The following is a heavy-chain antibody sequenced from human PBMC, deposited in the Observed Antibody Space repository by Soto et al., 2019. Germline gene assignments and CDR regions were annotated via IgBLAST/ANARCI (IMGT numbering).Heavy chain of an antibody. V-gene: IGHV3-74*01. CDR1: GFTFSNYW. CDR2: INKDGSTT. J-gene: IGHJ5*01. Sequence: GVLRLSCAVSGFTFSNYWMHWVRQAPGKGLLYLSYINKDGSTTNYADSVKGRFTISRDNAKNTLYLQMNSLRAEDTAVYYCVRLIGNSWLDFWGQGTLVTVSS. CDR3: VRLIGNSWLDF. D-gene: IGHD1-26*01.